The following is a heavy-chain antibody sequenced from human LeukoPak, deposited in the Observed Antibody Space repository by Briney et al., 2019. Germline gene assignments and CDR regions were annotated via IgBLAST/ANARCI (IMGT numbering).Heavy chain of an antibody. D-gene: IGHD1-20*01. J-gene: IGHJ5*02. CDR3: ARRYRYNWNDVENWFDP. CDR2: ISSSGRT. CDR1: GGSIRTDY. Sequence: PSETLSLTCTVSGGSIRTDYWSWIRQPAGQGLEWIGRISSSGRTNYNPALKSRVTMSVDTSKNQFSLKLSSVTAADTAVYYCARRYRYNWNDVENWFDPWGQGTLVTVSS. V-gene: IGHV4-4*07.